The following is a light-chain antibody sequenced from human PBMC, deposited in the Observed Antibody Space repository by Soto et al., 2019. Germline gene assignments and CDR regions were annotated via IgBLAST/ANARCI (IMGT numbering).Light chain of an antibody. CDR3: LQHLSSPYT. CDR1: QGIRNA. Sequence: DIQMTQSPSSLSASVGDRVTITCRASQGIRNALGWYQQKPGKPPKRLIDSASSLQSGVPSRFSGSGSGTDFTLTISSLQPEDVATYYCLQHLSSPYTVGQGTKLEIK. J-gene: IGKJ2*01. CDR2: SAS. V-gene: IGKV1-17*01.